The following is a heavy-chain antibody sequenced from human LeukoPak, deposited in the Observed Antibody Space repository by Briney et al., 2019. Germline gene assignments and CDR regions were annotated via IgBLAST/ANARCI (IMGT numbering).Heavy chain of an antibody. CDR2: ISYDGNIK. V-gene: IGHV3-30-3*01. D-gene: IGHD6-19*01. J-gene: IGHJ4*02. CDR1: GFTFSSSA. CDR3: ARDQSAVAVAGYEFDY. Sequence: GRSLRLSCAASGFTFSSSAMHWVRQAPGKGLEWVAVISYDGNIKNYADSVKGRFTISRDNSKNTLYLQMNSLRAEDTAVYYCARDQSAVAVAGYEFDYWGQGTLVTVSS.